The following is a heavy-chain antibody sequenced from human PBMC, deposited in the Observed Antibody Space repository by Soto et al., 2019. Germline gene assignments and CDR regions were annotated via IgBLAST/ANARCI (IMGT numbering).Heavy chain of an antibody. Sequence: ASVKVSCKASGGTFSSYAISWVRQAPGQGLEWMGGIIPIFGTANYAQKFQGRVTITADESTSTAYMELSSLRAEDTAVYYCAYGNLSYYFDYWGQGTLVTVSS. V-gene: IGHV1-69*13. CDR2: IIPIFGTA. D-gene: IGHD3-10*01. J-gene: IGHJ4*02. CDR3: AYGNLSYYFDY. CDR1: GGTFSSYA.